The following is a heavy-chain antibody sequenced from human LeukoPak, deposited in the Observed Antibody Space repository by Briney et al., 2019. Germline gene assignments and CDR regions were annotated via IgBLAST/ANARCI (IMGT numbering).Heavy chain of an antibody. J-gene: IGHJ5*02. D-gene: IGHD5-12*01. Sequence: GASVKVSCKASGYTFTGYYIHWVRQAPGQGLEWMGWINPNSGGPNYAQKFQGRVTTTWDTSISTAYMELNRLRPDDTAVYYCARDFAGLRAQGFDPWGQGTLVTVSS. CDR2: INPNSGGP. CDR3: ARDFAGLRAQGFDP. CDR1: GYTFTGYY. V-gene: IGHV1-2*02.